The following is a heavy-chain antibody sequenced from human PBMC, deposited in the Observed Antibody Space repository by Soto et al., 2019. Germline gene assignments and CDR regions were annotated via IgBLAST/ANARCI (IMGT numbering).Heavy chain of an antibody. J-gene: IGHJ4*02. D-gene: IGHD3-22*01. Sequence: EVQLVESGGGLVKPGGSLRLSCAASGFTFSSYSMNWIRQAPGKGLEWVSSISSSSSYIYYADSVKGGFTISRDNAKNSLYLQMNSLRAEDTAVYYCARAPYYYDSRGYWAYWGQGTLVTVSS. CDR2: ISSSSSYI. CDR1: GFTFSSYS. V-gene: IGHV3-21*01. CDR3: ARAPYYYDSRGYWAY.